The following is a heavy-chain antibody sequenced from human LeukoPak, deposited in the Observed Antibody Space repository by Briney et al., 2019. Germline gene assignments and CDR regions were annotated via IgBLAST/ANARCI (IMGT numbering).Heavy chain of an antibody. CDR1: GGTFSSYA. Sequence: SVKVSCKASGGTFSSYAISWVRQAPGQGLEWMGGIIPIFGTANYAQKFQGRVTITTDESTSTAYLELSSLRSEDTAVYYCARGGVVTAWFDYGGRGTLVTVSS. J-gene: IGHJ4*02. D-gene: IGHD2-21*02. CDR2: IIPIFGTA. CDR3: ARGGVVTAWFDY. V-gene: IGHV1-69*05.